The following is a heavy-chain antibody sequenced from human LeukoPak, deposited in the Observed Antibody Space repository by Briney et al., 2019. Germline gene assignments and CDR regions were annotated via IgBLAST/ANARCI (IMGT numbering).Heavy chain of an antibody. V-gene: IGHV3-48*03. D-gene: IGHD3-3*01. CDR1: GFTFSSYE. Sequence: GGSLRLSCAASGFTFSSYEMNWVRQAPGKGLEWVSYISSSGSTIYYVDSVKGRFTISRDNAKNSLYLQMNSLRAEDTAVYYCARASTIFGVVIIPQHFDYWGQGTLVTVSS. J-gene: IGHJ4*02. CDR3: ARASTIFGVVIIPQHFDY. CDR2: ISSSGSTI.